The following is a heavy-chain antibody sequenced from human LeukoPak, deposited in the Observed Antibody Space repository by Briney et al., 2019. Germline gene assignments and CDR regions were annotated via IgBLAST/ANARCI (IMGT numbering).Heavy chain of an antibody. Sequence: SGTLSLTCTVSDGSINGYYWSWIRQPPGKGLDWIGYMYSGGTTKYSPSLKSRVTISVDTSKNQFSLKLSSVTAADTAVYYCARVFGIAVANFDYWGQGTLVTVSS. D-gene: IGHD6-19*01. CDR1: DGSINGYY. CDR2: MYSGGTT. CDR3: ARVFGIAVANFDY. J-gene: IGHJ4*02. V-gene: IGHV4-59*08.